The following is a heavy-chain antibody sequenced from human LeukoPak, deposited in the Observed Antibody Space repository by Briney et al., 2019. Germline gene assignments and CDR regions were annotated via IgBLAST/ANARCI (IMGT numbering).Heavy chain of an antibody. Sequence: PSETLSLTCTVSGGSISSSSYYWGWIRQPRGKGLEWIGSIYYSGRPYYNPSLKSRVTISVDTSKNQFSLKVSSVTAADTAVHYCPRHYALRWFDPWGQGTLVTVSS. CDR2: IYYSGRP. J-gene: IGHJ5*02. CDR1: GGSISSSSYY. V-gene: IGHV4-39*01. D-gene: IGHD3-16*01. CDR3: PRHYALRWFDP.